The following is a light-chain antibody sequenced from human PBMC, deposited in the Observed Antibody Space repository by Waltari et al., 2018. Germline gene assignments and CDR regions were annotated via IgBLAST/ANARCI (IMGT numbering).Light chain of an antibody. Sequence: QSALTQPPSVSGSPGQSVTISCTGTSSDVGNYNHVSWYQQSPGTAPKLNIYEVTNHPSGVPDRCSGSKSGNTASLTISGLQAEDESDYYCSSSTSSITWVFGGGTKLTVL. CDR2: EVT. CDR1: SSDVGNYNH. J-gene: IGLJ3*02. V-gene: IGLV2-18*02. CDR3: SSSTSSITWV.